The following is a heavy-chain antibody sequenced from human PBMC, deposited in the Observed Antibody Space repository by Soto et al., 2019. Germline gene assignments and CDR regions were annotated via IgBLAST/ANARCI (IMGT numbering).Heavy chain of an antibody. CDR2: ISSSSSYI. Sequence: WGSLLLSCASSVFTFSIYSMNWVRQAPGKGLEWVSSISSSSSYIYSADSVKGRFTISRDNAKKSLYLQMNSLRAEDTAVYYCAREDYSNFDYWGQGTMVTVSS. CDR3: AREDYSNFDY. V-gene: IGHV3-21*01. CDR1: VFTFSIYS. J-gene: IGHJ4*02. D-gene: IGHD4-4*01.